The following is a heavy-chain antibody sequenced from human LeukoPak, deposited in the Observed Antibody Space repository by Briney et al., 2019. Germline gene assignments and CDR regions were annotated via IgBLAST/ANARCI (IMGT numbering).Heavy chain of an antibody. D-gene: IGHD6-19*01. V-gene: IGHV4-59*01. CDR1: GGSISSYY. J-gene: IGHJ4*02. CDR2: MYYSGST. Sequence: PSETLSLTCTVSGGSISSYYWSWIRQPPGKGLEWIGYMYYSGSTNYSPSLKSRVTISVDTSKNQFSLKLSSVTAADTAVYYCARLRRAGWLEYYFDYWGQGTLVTVSS. CDR3: ARLRRAGWLEYYFDY.